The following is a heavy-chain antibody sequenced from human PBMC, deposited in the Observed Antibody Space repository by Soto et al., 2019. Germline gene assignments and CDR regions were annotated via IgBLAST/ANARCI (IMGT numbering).Heavy chain of an antibody. CDR3: ARERARGFDS. Sequence: QVQLVESGGGLVNPGGSLRLSCAASGFTFSDYYMSWIRQDPGKGLEWLSYISISGGTIYYADSVKGRFSISRDNAKNSLYLQLSSRRAEDTAVYFGARERARGFDSWGQGTLVTVSS. CDR2: ISISGGTI. CDR1: GFTFSDYY. D-gene: IGHD3-10*01. V-gene: IGHV3-11*01. J-gene: IGHJ4*02.